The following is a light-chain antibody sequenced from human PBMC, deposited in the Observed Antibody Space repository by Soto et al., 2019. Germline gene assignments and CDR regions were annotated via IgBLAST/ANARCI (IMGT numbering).Light chain of an antibody. CDR3: CSYAGSYTLV. CDR2: DVS. Sequence: QSALTQPRSVSGSPGQSVTISCTGSSRDVGGYNYVSWYQQHPGKAPELIIYDVSKRPSGVPDRFSGSKSGNAASLTISGLQADDEADYYCCSYAGSYTLVFGGGTKLTVL. V-gene: IGLV2-11*01. J-gene: IGLJ3*02. CDR1: SRDVGGYNY.